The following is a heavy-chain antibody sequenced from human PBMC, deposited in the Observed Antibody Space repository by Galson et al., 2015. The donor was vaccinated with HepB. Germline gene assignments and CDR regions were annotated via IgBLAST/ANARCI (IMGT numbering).Heavy chain of an antibody. CDR3: ARDQHSGSWFYYYYYGMDV. CDR1: GFTFSSYA. Sequence: SLRLSCAASGFTFSSYAMHWVRQAPGKGLEWVAVISYDGSNKYYADSVKGRFTISRDNSKNTLYLQMNSLRAEDTAVYYCARDQHSGSWFYYYYYGMDVWGQGTTVTVS. CDR2: ISYDGSNK. J-gene: IGHJ6*02. V-gene: IGHV3-30-3*01. D-gene: IGHD6-13*01.